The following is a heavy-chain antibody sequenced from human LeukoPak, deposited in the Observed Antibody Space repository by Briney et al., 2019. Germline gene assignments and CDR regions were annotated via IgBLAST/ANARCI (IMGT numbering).Heavy chain of an antibody. J-gene: IGHJ5*02. V-gene: IGHV4-34*01. D-gene: IGHD3-10*01. CDR3: ARGWRFGELSVNWFDP. CDR2: INHSGST. Sequence: PSETLSLTCAVYGGSFSGYYWSWIRQPPGKGLEWIGEINHSGSTNYNPSLKSRVTISVHTSKNQFSLKLSSVPAADTAVYYCARGWRFGELSVNWFDPWGQGTLVTVSS. CDR1: GGSFSGYY.